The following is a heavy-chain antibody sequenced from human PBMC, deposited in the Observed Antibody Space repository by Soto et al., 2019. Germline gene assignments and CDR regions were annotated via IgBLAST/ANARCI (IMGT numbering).Heavy chain of an antibody. J-gene: IGHJ3*02. Sequence: SETLSLTCTVSGGPINTYYWSWIRQPPGKGLEWIGSISYSGSTNYNPSLKNRVIISVHTSKNQFSLKLSSVTAADTAVYYCVRHDNSGWHYAFDIWGQGTMVTISS. CDR2: ISYSGST. CDR1: GGPINTYY. V-gene: IGHV4-59*08. CDR3: VRHDNSGWHYAFDI. D-gene: IGHD6-19*01.